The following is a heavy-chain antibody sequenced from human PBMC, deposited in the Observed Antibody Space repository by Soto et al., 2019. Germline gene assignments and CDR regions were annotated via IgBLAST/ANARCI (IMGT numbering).Heavy chain of an antibody. CDR1: GFTFSSYA. CDR2: LYGSGRGI. V-gene: IGHV3-23*01. Sequence: EVQLLESGGGLVQPGGSLRLSCAASGFTFSSYAMIWIRQVPGKGLEWVSGLYGSGRGIHYADSVKGRFTISRDNSANAVYLQMYNLRVEDTAVYYCAKDALAGDGVWLAHAWGRGTAVTVSS. J-gene: IGHJ5*02. CDR3: AKDALAGDGVWLAHA. D-gene: IGHD4-17*01.